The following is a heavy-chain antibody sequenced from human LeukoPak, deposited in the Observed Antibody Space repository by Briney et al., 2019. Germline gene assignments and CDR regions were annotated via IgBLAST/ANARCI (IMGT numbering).Heavy chain of an antibody. CDR2: IIPILGTP. CDR1: GGTLSSFA. V-gene: IGHV1-69*01. Sequence: SVKVSCKASGGTLSSFAISWVRQAPGQGLEWMGGIIPILGTPNYAQKFQGRVTITADESTNTAYMELSSLRPEDTAVYYCASRYCIAGSCHSTYYSYYGMDVWGQGTTVTVSS. D-gene: IGHD2-15*01. J-gene: IGHJ6*02. CDR3: ASRYCIAGSCHSTYYSYYGMDV.